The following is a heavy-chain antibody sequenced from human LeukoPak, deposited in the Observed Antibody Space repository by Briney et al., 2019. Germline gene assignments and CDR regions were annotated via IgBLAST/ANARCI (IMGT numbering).Heavy chain of an antibody. CDR1: GGSISSYY. V-gene: IGHV4-59*12. Sequence: PSETLSLTCTVSGGSISSYYWSWIRQPPGKGLEWIGYIYYSGSSNYNPSLKSRVTISVDTSKNQFSLKLSSVTAADTAVYYCARDKRPVYGDGWFDPWGAGHPGSVSS. D-gene: IGHD4-17*01. J-gene: IGHJ5*02. CDR3: ARDKRPVYGDGWFDP. CDR2: IYYSGSS.